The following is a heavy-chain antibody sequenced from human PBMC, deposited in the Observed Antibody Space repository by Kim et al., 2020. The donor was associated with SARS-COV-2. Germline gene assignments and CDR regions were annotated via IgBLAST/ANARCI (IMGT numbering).Heavy chain of an antibody. CDR3: ASGASGSYYSWFDP. CDR1: GFTFSSYA. Sequence: GGSLRLSCAASGFTFSSYAMHWVRQAPGKGLEWVAVISYDGSNKYYADSVKGRFTISRDNSKNTLYLQMNSLRAEDTAVYYCASGASGSYYSWFDPWGQG. V-gene: IGHV3-30-3*01. D-gene: IGHD1-26*01. CDR2: ISYDGSNK. J-gene: IGHJ5*02.